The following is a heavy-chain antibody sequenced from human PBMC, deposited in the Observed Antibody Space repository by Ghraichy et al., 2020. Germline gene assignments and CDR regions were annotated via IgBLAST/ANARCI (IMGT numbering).Heavy chain of an antibody. D-gene: IGHD2-15*01. Sequence: GESLNISCAASGFTFSSYWMHWVRQAPGKGLVWVSRINSDGSSTSYADSVKGRFTIFRDNAKNTLYLQMNSLRAEDTAVYYCTLGYCSGGSCPNYYGMDVWGQGTTVTASS. V-gene: IGHV3-74*01. J-gene: IGHJ6*02. CDR1: GFTFSSYW. CDR2: INSDGSST. CDR3: TLGYCSGGSCPNYYGMDV.